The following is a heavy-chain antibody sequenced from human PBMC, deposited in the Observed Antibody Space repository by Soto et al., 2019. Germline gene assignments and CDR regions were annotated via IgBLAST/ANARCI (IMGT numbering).Heavy chain of an antibody. CDR3: ARIWYSSGWYVFDY. Sequence: SGPTLVNPTQTLTLTCTFSGFSLSTSGMCVSWIRQPPGKALEWLARIDWDDDKYYSTSLKTRLTISKDTSKNQVVLTMTNMDPVDTATYYCARIWYSSGWYVFDYWGQGTLVTVSS. CDR1: GFSLSTSGMC. D-gene: IGHD6-19*01. CDR2: IDWDDDK. J-gene: IGHJ4*02. V-gene: IGHV2-70*11.